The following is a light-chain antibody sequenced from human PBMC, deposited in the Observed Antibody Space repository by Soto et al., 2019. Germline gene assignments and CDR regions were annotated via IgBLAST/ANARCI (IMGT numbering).Light chain of an antibody. CDR2: WAS. J-gene: IGKJ1*01. CDR3: QQYYSPPPT. CDR1: QSVLYSSFNKNY. Sequence: DIVMTQSPDSLAVSLGERATINCKSSQSVLYSSFNKNYLAWYQQRPGESPKLLISWASTRESGVPDRFSGSGSGKDFTLTISSVQAEDVAVYYCQQYYSPPPTFGQGTKVDIK. V-gene: IGKV4-1*01.